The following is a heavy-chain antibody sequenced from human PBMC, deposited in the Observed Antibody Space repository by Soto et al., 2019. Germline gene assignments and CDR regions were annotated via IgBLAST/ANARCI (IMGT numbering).Heavy chain of an antibody. V-gene: IGHV4-4*02. CDR3: ARVTGIQLWLLGPFDY. CDR1: GGSISSSNW. CDR2: IYHSGST. J-gene: IGHJ4*02. D-gene: IGHD5-18*01. Sequence: PSETLSLTCAVSGGSISSSNWCSWVRQPPGKGLEWIGEIYHSGSTNYNPSLKSRVTISVDKSKNQFSLKLSSVTAADTAVYYCARVTGIQLWLLGPFDYWGQGTLVTVSS.